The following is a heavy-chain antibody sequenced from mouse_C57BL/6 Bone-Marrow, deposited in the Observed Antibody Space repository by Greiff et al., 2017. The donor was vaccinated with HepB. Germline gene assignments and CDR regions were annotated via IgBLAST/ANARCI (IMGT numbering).Heavy chain of an antibody. CDR1: GYTFTSYW. CDR2: INPSSGYT. J-gene: IGHJ4*01. D-gene: IGHD2-3*01. V-gene: IGHV1-7*01. Sequence: QVQLKQSGAELAKPGASVKLSCKASGYTFTSYWMHWVKQRPGQGLEWIGYINPSSGYTKYNQKFKDKATLTADKSSSTAYMQLSSLTYEDSAVYYCANYDGYPYYAMDYWGQGTSVTVSS. CDR3: ANYDGYPYYAMDY.